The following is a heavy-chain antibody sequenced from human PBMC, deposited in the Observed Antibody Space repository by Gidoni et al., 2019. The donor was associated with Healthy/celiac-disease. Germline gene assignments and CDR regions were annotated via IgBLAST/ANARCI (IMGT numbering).Heavy chain of an antibody. CDR1: GFTFRSYA. J-gene: IGHJ4*02. CDR2: ISGRGGST. D-gene: IGHD1-26*01. V-gene: IGHV3-23*01. CDR3: AKDSRGSGSYSYDY. Sequence: EVQLLESGGGLVQPGGSLRLSCSASGFTFRSYAMSWVRQAPGKGLEWVSAISGRGGSTYYADAVKGRFTISRDNSKNTLYLQMNSRRAEDTAVYYCAKDSRGSGSYSYDYWGQGTLVTVSS.